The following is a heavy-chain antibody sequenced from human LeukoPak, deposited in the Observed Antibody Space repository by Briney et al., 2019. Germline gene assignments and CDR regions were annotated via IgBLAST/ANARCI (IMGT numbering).Heavy chain of an antibody. J-gene: IGHJ4*02. D-gene: IGHD6-19*01. V-gene: IGHV6-1*01. CDR2: TYYGSTWYN. CDR3: ARAVAGFDY. CDR1: GDSVSSNSAA. Sequence: SQTLSLTCAISGDSVSSNSAAWNWIGQSPSRGLEWLGRTYYGSTWYNDYALSVKSRITINPDTSKNQFSLQLNSVTPEDTAVYYCARAVAGFDYWGQGTLVTVSS.